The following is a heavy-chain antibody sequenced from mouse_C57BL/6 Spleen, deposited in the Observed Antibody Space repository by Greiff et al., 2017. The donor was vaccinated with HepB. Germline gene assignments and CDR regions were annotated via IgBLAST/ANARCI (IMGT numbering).Heavy chain of an antibody. D-gene: IGHD2-12*01. CDR2: INPYNGGT. V-gene: IGHV1-19*01. J-gene: IGHJ2*01. CDR1: GYTFTDYY. Sequence: EVQLQQSGPVLVKPGASVKMSCKASGYTFTDYYMNWVKQSHGKSLEWIGVINPYNGGTSYNQKFKGKATLTVDKSSSTAYMELNSLTSEDSAVYYCARGADDGEAYYFDYWGQGTTLTVSS. CDR3: ARGADDGEAYYFDY.